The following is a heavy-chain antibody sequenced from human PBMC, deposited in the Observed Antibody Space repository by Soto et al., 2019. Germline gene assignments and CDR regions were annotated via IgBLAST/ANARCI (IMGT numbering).Heavy chain of an antibody. V-gene: IGHV3-33*01. CDR3: VRWWCSGVHLSCLDL. Sequence: QVQLVESGGGVVQPGTSLRLSCAASGFTFRQYGMHWVRQAPGKGLEWVAVIFYDGFNEYYADSVRGRFTVSRDNSGNRVYLLLNSLRVEDTAVYYCVRWWCSGVHLSCLDLWGQGTAVVVSS. D-gene: IGHD2-21*01. J-gene: IGHJ3*01. CDR2: IFYDGFNE. CDR1: GFTFRQYG.